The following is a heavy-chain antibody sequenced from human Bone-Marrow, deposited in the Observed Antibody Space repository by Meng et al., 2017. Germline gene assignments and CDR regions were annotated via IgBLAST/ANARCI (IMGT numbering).Heavy chain of an antibody. Sequence: GGSLRPSCAASGFTVSSYAMSWVRQAPEKGLEWVSTINGGGVNTYYADSVKGRFTISRDNSKNTLSLQMNSLRAEDTAVYSCAKGQTPQVGRLFDIWGQGTVVTVSS. CDR3: AKGQTPQVGRLFDI. V-gene: IGHV3-23*01. J-gene: IGHJ3*02. CDR2: INGGGVNT. CDR1: GFTVSSYA.